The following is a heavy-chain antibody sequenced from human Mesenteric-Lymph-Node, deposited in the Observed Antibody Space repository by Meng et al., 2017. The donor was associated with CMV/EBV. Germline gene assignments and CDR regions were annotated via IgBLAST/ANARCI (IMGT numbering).Heavy chain of an antibody. Sequence: SETLSLTCTVSGGSISSGSYYWGWIRHPPGKGLEWIGNSYYSGSTYYNPSLRSRVTISVDTSKDQLSLILDSVTAADSAVYYCACRDYYRYSMNVWGQGTTVTVSS. CDR3: ACRDYYRYSMNV. V-gene: IGHV4-39*07. CDR1: GGSISSGSYY. CDR2: SYYSGST. D-gene: IGHD3-3*01. J-gene: IGHJ6*02.